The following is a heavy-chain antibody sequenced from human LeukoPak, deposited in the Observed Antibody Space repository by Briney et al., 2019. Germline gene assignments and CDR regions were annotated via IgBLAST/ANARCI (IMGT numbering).Heavy chain of an antibody. Sequence: PSETLSLTCTVSGYSISSGYYWGWIRQPPGKGLEWIGSIYHSGSTYYNPSLKSRVTISVDTSKNQLSLKLSSVTAADTAVYYCARDLARGWYRGDYYFDYWGQGTLVTVSS. D-gene: IGHD6-19*01. CDR2: IYHSGST. CDR3: ARDLARGWYRGDYYFDY. CDR1: GYSISSGYY. J-gene: IGHJ4*02. V-gene: IGHV4-38-2*02.